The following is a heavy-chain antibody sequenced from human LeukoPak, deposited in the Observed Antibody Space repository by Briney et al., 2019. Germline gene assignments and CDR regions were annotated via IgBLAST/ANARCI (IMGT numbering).Heavy chain of an antibody. CDR2: IYYSGST. D-gene: IGHD2-2*01. CDR3: ARRAGSTSLDTQDWFDP. V-gene: IGHV4-39*07. Sequence: SETLSLTCTVSGGSISSSSYYWGWIRQPPEKGLEWIGSIYYSGSTYYNPSLKSRVTISVDTSKNQFSLKLSSVTAADTAVYYCARRAGSTSLDTQDWFDPWGQGTLVTVSS. CDR1: GGSISSSSYY. J-gene: IGHJ5*02.